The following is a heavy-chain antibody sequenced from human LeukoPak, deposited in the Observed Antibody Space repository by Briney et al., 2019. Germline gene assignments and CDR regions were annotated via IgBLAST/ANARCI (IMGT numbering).Heavy chain of an antibody. CDR1: GGSISSYY. V-gene: IGHV4-59*12. CDR2: IYHSGST. J-gene: IGHJ4*02. Sequence: SETLSLTCTVSGGSISSYYWSWIRQPPGKGLEWIGYIYHSGSTYYNPSLKSRVTISVDRSKNQFSLKLSSVTAADTAVYYCARAVDTESYYFDYWGQGTLVTVSS. D-gene: IGHD5-18*01. CDR3: ARAVDTESYYFDY.